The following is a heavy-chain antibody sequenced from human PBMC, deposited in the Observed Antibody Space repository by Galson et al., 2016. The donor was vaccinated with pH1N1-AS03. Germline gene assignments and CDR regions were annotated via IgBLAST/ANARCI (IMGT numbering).Heavy chain of an antibody. D-gene: IGHD3-16*01. J-gene: IGHJ4*02. CDR2: VSYDGVNQ. CDR3: ARDQGILLGSLDS. V-gene: IGHV3-30*03. Sequence: SLRLSCAASGFTFSNYGMHWVRQAPGKGLEWVAVVSYDGVNQYYTDSVQGRFTISRDNSKNTVYLQLNSLRVEDTALYYCARDQGILLGSLDSWGQGTLVTVSS. CDR1: GFTFSNYG.